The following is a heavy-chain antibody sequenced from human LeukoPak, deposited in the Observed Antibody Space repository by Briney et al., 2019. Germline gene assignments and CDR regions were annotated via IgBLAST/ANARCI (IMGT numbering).Heavy chain of an antibody. CDR3: ARVEKLRGEDY. Sequence: ASVKVSCKTSGYTFTTYGISWVRQAPGQGLEWMGWSSPNNGNRNYAQKFQGRVTMTTDTSTATAYMELRSLRSDDTAVYYCARVEKLRGEDYWGQGTLVTVSS. CDR2: SSPNNGNR. V-gene: IGHV1-18*01. D-gene: IGHD3-10*01. CDR1: GYTFTTYG. J-gene: IGHJ4*02.